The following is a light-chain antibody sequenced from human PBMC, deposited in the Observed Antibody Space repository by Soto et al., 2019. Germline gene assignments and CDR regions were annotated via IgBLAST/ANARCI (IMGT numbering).Light chain of an antibody. CDR3: QQYNRYWT. CDR1: QSVSSSY. J-gene: IGKJ1*01. V-gene: IGKV3-20*01. CDR2: GAS. Sequence: EIVFTQSPGTLCLSPGERATLSCRASQSVSSSYLAWYQQKPGQAPRLLIYGASSRATGIPARFSGSGSETEFTLTISSLLPDDFATYYCQQYNRYWTFGQGTKVDIK.